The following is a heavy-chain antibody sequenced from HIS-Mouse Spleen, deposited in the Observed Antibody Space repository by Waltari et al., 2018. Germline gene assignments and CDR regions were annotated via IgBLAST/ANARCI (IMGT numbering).Heavy chain of an antibody. CDR3: AKASSGWLDY. D-gene: IGHD6-19*01. J-gene: IGHJ4*02. CDR1: GFTFSSYG. CDR2: ISYEGSNK. Sequence: QVQLVESGGGVVQPGRSLRLSCAASGFTFSSYGMHWVRQAPGKGLGWVEVISYEGSNKYYADSVKGRFTISRDNSKNTLYLQMNSLGAEDTAVYYCAKASSGWLDYWGQGTLVTVSS. V-gene: IGHV3-30*18.